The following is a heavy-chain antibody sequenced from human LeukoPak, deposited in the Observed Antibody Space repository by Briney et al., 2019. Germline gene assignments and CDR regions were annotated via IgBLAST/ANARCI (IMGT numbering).Heavy chain of an antibody. D-gene: IGHD6-19*01. Sequence: GGSLRLSCAASGFTFSSYSMNWVRQAPGKGLEWVSSISSSSSYIYYADSVKGRFTISRDNAKNSLYLQMNSLRAEDTAVYYCAKDREGYSSGWTEYYYYYGMDVWGQGTTVTVSS. CDR1: GFTFSSYS. CDR2: ISSSSSYI. V-gene: IGHV3-21*01. J-gene: IGHJ6*02. CDR3: AKDREGYSSGWTEYYYYYGMDV.